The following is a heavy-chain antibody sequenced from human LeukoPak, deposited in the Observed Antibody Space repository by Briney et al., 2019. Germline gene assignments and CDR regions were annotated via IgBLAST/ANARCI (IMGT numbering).Heavy chain of an antibody. J-gene: IGHJ4*02. Sequence: GGSLRLSCAASGFTFSSAWMSWVRQAPRKGLEWVAQIKKQTDGRTTDYVAYTAPVKGRFTISRDDSKNMLYLEMNSLKIEDTAVYYCTTVTMVRDYDYWGQGTLVTVSS. CDR1: GFTFSSAW. CDR2: IKKQTDGRTT. V-gene: IGHV3-15*01. CDR3: TTVTMVRDYDY. D-gene: IGHD3-10*01.